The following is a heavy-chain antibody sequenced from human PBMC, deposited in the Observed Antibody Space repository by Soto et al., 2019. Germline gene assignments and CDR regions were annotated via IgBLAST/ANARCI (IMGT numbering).Heavy chain of an antibody. CDR3: ARGTMVRGVIKRPWYFDL. CDR1: GASIRSSSYY. V-gene: IGHV4-39*07. J-gene: IGHJ2*01. Sequence: TSETLSLTCTVSGASIRSSSYYWGWIRQPPGKGLEWIGYIYYSGSTNYNPSLKSRVTISVDTSKNQFSLKLSSVTAADTAVYYFARGTMVRGVIKRPWYFDLWGRGTLVTVSS. D-gene: IGHD3-10*01. CDR2: IYYSGST.